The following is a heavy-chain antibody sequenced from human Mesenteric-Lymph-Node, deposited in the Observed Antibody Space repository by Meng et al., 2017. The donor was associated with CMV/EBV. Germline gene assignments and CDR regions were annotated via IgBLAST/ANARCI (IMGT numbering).Heavy chain of an antibody. V-gene: IGHV4-39*07. CDR1: RGSISTSNYY. D-gene: IGHD6-13*01. CDR2: VYDGGKT. J-gene: IGHJ4*02. Sequence: SETLSLTCTVSRGSISTSNYYWGWIRQPPGKGLEWIGNVYDGGKTYYNPSLKSRITISLDTTKSQFSLKLSSVTAADTAVYYCSRDEGEYRVYSRLDWGQGTLVTVSS. CDR3: SRDEGEYRVYSRLD.